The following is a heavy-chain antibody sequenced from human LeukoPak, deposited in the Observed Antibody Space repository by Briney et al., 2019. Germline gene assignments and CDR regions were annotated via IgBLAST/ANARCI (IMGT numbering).Heavy chain of an antibody. CDR2: TSWNSDNI. J-gene: IGHJ4*02. V-gene: IGHV3-9*01. Sequence: PGGSLRLSCAASEFTFEDFAMHWVRQAPGKGLEWVSGTSWNSDNIGYADSVKGRFTISRDNAKNSLYLQMNNLRPEDTALYYRAKDNNPWTHQGFDYWGQGTRVTVSS. CDR3: AKDNNPWTHQGFDY. D-gene: IGHD1-1*01. CDR1: EFTFEDFA.